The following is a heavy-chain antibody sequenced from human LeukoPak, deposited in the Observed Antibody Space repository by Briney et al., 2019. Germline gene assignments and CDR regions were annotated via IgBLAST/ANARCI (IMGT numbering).Heavy chain of an antibody. Sequence: PGGSLRLSCAASGFTFSGYAMTWVRQAPGKGLEWVSYISSSSNTIYYADSVKGRFTISRDNAKNSLYLQMNSLRDEDTAVYYCARDSNYYYGMDVWGQGTTVTVSS. CDR3: ARDSNYYYGMDV. CDR1: GFTFSGYA. V-gene: IGHV3-48*02. D-gene: IGHD2/OR15-2a*01. J-gene: IGHJ6*02. CDR2: ISSSSNTI.